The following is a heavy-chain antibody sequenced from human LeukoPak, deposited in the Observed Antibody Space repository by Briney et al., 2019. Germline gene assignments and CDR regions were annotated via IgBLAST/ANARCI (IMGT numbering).Heavy chain of an antibody. CDR3: ARIPSYGDFAGKNDY. CDR2: INHSGST. Sequence: SETLSLTCAVYGGSFSGYYWSWIRQPPGKGLEWIGEINHSGSTNYNPSLKSRVTISVDTSKNQFSLKLSSVTAADTAVYYCARIPSYGDFAGKNDYWGQVTLVTVSS. V-gene: IGHV4-34*01. J-gene: IGHJ4*02. CDR1: GGSFSGYY. D-gene: IGHD5-18*01.